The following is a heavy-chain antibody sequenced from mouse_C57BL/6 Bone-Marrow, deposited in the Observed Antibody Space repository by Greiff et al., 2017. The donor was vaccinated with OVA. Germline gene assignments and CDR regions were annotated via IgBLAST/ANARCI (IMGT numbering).Heavy chain of an antibody. CDR1: GYTLTSYG. D-gene: IGHD4-1*01. Sequence: QVQLTQSGAELARPGASVKLSCKASGYTLTSYGISWVKQRTGQGLGWIGEIYPRSGNTYYNEKFKGKATLTADKSSSTAYMELRKLTSEDSAVYFCALTQYFDFWGTGTTVTVSS. CDR3: ALTQYFDF. J-gene: IGHJ1*03. CDR2: IYPRSGNT. V-gene: IGHV1-81*01.